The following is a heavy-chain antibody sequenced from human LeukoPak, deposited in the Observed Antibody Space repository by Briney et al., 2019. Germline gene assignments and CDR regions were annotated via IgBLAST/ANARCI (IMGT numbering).Heavy chain of an antibody. J-gene: IGHJ3*02. CDR2: IYPGDSDT. D-gene: IGHD1-26*01. CDR1: GYSFTSYW. CDR3: ATHLSGSYHNNDAFDI. V-gene: IGHV5-51*01. Sequence: GESLKISCKGSGYSFTSYWIGWVRQMPGNGLEWMGIIYPGDSDTRYSPSFQGQVTISADKSISTTYLQWSSLKASDTAMYYCATHLSGSYHNNDAFDIWGQGTMVTVSS.